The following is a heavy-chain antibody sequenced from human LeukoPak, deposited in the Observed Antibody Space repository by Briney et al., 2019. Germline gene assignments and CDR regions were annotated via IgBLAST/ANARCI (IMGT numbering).Heavy chain of an antibody. CDR2: IRQDGGAT. CDR1: GFTFNSYE. V-gene: IGHV3-7*01. Sequence: PGGSLRLSCAASGFTFNSYEMNWVRQAPGQGLEWMANIRQDGGATYYGGSVKGRFTISRDNAKSSLFLQMDSLRAEDTAVYYCATSKDTAGGPYWGRGTLVTVSS. CDR3: ATSKDTAGGPY. D-gene: IGHD5-18*01. J-gene: IGHJ4*02.